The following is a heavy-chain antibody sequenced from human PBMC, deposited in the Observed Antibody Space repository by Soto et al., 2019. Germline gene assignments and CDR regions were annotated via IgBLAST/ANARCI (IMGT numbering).Heavy chain of an antibody. CDR2: IWYDGSNK. V-gene: IGHV3-33*01. Sequence: QVQLVESGGGVVQPGRSLRLSCAASGFTFSSYGMHWVRQAPGKGLEWVAVIWYDGSNKYYADSVKGRFTISRDNSKNTLYLQMTSLSAEDTAVYYCARDLGYFDYWGQGTLVTVSS. CDR3: ARDLGYFDY. J-gene: IGHJ4*02. D-gene: IGHD3-16*01. CDR1: GFTFSSYG.